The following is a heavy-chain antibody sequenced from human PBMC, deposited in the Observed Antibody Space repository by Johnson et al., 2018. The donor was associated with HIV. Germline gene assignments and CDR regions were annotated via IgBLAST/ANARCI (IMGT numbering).Heavy chain of an antibody. D-gene: IGHD3-22*01. J-gene: IGHJ3*02. CDR3: AKGDDSSGYQGNGAFDI. Sequence: QVQLVESGGGVVQPGGSLRLSCAASGFTFSDYYMSWIRQAPGKGLEWVSYISSSGSTIYYADSVKGRFTISRDNDKNSLYLQMNSLRAADTALYYCAKGDDSSGYQGNGAFDICGQGTMVTVSS. CDR1: GFTFSDYY. V-gene: IGHV3-11*01. CDR2: ISSSGSTI.